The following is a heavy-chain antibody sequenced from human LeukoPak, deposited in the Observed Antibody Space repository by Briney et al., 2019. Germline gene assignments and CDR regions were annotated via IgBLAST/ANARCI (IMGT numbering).Heavy chain of an antibody. V-gene: IGHV3-73*01. Sequence: AGSLRLSCAASGATSSGSAVHWVRQASGKGLEWVGRIRSKPHNYATSYAPSVRGRFTVSRDDSKNTTYLQMNSLKTEDTAVYYCTSTIFGVLISDYWGQGTLVTVSS. CDR3: TSTIFGVLISDY. CDR2: IRSKPHNYAT. CDR1: GATSSGSA. J-gene: IGHJ4*02. D-gene: IGHD3-3*01.